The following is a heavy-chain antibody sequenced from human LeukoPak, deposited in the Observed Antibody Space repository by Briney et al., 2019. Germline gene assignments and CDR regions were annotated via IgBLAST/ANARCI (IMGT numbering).Heavy chain of an antibody. V-gene: IGHV3-7*01. CDR3: ASRAGKPGNTPWCFDY. D-gene: IGHD1-7*01. J-gene: IGHJ4*02. CDR1: GFTFTNYW. CDR2: IRQDGSET. Sequence: GESLRLSCAASGFTFTNYWMTWVRQAPGKGPEWVANIRQDGSETNYVDSVRGRFTIARDNTKNSLYLQMTSLRGEDTAVYYCASRAGKPGNTPWCFDYWGQGALVTVSS.